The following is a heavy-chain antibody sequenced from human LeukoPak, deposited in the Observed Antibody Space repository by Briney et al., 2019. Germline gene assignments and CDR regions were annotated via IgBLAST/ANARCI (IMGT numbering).Heavy chain of an antibody. V-gene: IGHV4-59*01. D-gene: IGHD3-22*01. CDR3: ARDRWDYDSTRYFDL. Sequence: SETLSLTCTVSRGSISSYYWSWIRQPPGKGLEWIGYIYYSGSTNYNPSLKSRVTISVDTSKNQFSLKLSSVTAADTAVYYCARDRWDYDSTRYFDLWGRGTLVTVSS. CDR1: RGSISSYY. J-gene: IGHJ2*01. CDR2: IYYSGST.